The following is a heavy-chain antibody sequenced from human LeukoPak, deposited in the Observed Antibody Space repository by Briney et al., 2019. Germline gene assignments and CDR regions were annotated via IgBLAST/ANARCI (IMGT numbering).Heavy chain of an antibody. D-gene: IGHD2-2*01. Sequence: GASVKVSCKASGYTFTSYGISWVRQALGQGLEWMGWISAYNGNTNYAQKLQGRVTMTTDTSTSTAYMELRSLRSDDTAVYYCARGGCSSTSCYSGTQDAFDIWGQGTMVTVSS. J-gene: IGHJ3*02. CDR3: ARGGCSSTSCYSGTQDAFDI. V-gene: IGHV1-18*01. CDR2: ISAYNGNT. CDR1: GYTFTSYG.